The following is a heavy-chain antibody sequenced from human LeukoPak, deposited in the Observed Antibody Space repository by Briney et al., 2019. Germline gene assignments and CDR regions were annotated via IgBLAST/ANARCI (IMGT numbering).Heavy chain of an antibody. CDR3: TRTQRFFPFYYMDV. V-gene: IGHV4-59*01. CDR2: IYSSGST. Sequence: SETLSLTCSVSGDPISPYYWTWIRQPPGKGLEWIGYIYSSGSTGFNPSLKSRVTISLDTSKNQFSLNLRSVTAADTAVYYCTRTQRFFPFYYMDVWGKGTTVIVSS. D-gene: IGHD3-3*01. J-gene: IGHJ6*03. CDR1: GDPISPYY.